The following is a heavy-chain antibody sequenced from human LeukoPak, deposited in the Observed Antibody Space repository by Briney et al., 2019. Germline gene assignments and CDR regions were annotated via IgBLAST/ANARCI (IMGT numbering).Heavy chain of an antibody. CDR1: GYTFTGYY. J-gene: IGHJ4*02. D-gene: IGHD2-2*01. CDR3: ARGRGSTSPNFCF. V-gene: IGHV1-2*02. CDR2: INPNNGGT. Sequence: GASVKVSCKAPGYTFTGYYMHWVRQAPGQGLEWMGWINPNNGGTNYAQKFQGRVTMTRGTSISTAYMELSRLTSDDTAVYHCARGRGSTSPNFCFRGQGTLVTVSS.